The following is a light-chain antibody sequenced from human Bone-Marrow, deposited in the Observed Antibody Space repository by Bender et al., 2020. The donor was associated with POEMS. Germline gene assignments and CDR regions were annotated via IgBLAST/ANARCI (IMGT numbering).Light chain of an antibody. CDR3: QMCDGRIVL. J-gene: IGLJ2*01. CDR2: HDA. V-gene: IGLV3-1*01. CDR1: GLGDKY. Sequence: SYDLTQSPSVSVSPGQTATFTCSGDGLGDKYTAWYRQKPGQSPVLVISHDAKRPSGIPERFSGSNSGSTATLTISETQAIDEAASYCQMCDGRIVLFAGGKKL.